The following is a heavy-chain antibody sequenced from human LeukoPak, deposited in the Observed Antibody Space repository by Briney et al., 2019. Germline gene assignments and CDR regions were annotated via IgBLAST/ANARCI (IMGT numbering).Heavy chain of an antibody. CDR3: ARGPRGIAARPSWFDP. D-gene: IGHD6-6*01. CDR1: GGSFSGYY. CDR2: INHSGST. Sequence: SETLSLTCAVYGGSFSGYYWSWIRQPPGKGLEWIGEINHSGSTNYNPSLKSRVTISVDTSKNQFSLKLSSVTAADTAVYYCARGPRGIAARPSWFDPWGQGTLVTVSS. J-gene: IGHJ5*02. V-gene: IGHV4-34*01.